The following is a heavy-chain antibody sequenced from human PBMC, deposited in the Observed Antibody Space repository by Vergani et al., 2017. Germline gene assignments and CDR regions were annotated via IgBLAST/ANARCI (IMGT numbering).Heavy chain of an antibody. J-gene: IGHJ4*02. CDR3: AKDRSVVRGVFDY. CDR1: GFTFSSYG. V-gene: IGHV3-30*18. Sequence: VQLLESGGGLVQPGGSLRLSCAASGFTFSSYGMHWVRQAPGKGLEWVAVISYDGSNKYYADSVKGRFTISRDNSKNTLYLQMNSLRAEDTAVYYCAKDRSVVRGVFDYWGQGTLVTVSS. CDR2: ISYDGSNK. D-gene: IGHD3-10*01.